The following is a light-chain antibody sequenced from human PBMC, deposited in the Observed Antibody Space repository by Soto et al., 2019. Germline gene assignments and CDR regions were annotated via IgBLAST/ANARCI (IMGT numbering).Light chain of an antibody. Sequence: QSALTQPASVSGSPGQSITFSCTGTSSDIGGYNYVSWYPQHPGKAPKLMIYEVSNRPSGVSDRFSGSKSGNTASLTISGLHAEDEADYYCTSYTSSPTNYVFGTGTKLTVL. J-gene: IGLJ1*01. V-gene: IGLV2-14*01. CDR1: SSDIGGYNY. CDR2: EVS. CDR3: TSYTSSPTNYV.